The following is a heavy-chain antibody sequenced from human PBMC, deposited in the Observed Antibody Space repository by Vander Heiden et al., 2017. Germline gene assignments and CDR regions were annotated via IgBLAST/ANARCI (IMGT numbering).Heavy chain of an antibody. CDR1: GYTFPSYG. CDR3: ARLYYYDSSGYNQFDY. D-gene: IGHD3-22*01. V-gene: IGHV1-18*01. J-gene: IGHJ4*02. Sequence: QVQLVQSGAEVKKPGASVKVSCKASGYTFPSYGISWVRQAPGQGLEWMGWISAYNGNTNYAQKFQARVTMTTDISTSTAYMELRSRRSDDTAVYYCARLYYYDSSGYNQFDYWGQGTLVTVSS. CDR2: ISAYNGNT.